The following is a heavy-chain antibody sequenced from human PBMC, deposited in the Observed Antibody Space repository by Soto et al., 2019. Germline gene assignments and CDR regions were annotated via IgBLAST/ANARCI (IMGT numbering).Heavy chain of an antibody. J-gene: IGHJ3*02. CDR2: IYHSGST. CDR3: ARGCEGRCYSKVGFDN. V-gene: IGHV4-4*02. D-gene: IGHD2-15*01. Sequence: SETLSLTCAVSSGSISSSNWWSWVRQPPGKGLEWIGEIYHSGSTNYNPSLKSRVTISVDKSKNQFSLKLSFVTGADTAVFYWARGCEGRCYSKVGFDNWGQGKMVTVS. CDR1: SGSISSSNW.